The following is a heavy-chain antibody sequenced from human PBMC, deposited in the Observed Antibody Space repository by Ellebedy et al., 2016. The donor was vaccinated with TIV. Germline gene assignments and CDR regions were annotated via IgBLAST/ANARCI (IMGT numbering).Heavy chain of an antibody. CDR2: INIDGSSV. J-gene: IGHJ6*02. Sequence: GGSLRLXXAASGFTFSSHWMHWVRQAPGKGLLWVSRINIDGSSVAYADSVKGRFTVSRDNAKNSLYLQMNSLRAEDTAVYYCARDLHYDYIWGSYRLNGMDVWGQGTTVTVSS. CDR1: GFTFSSHW. D-gene: IGHD3-16*02. CDR3: ARDLHYDYIWGSYRLNGMDV. V-gene: IGHV3-74*01.